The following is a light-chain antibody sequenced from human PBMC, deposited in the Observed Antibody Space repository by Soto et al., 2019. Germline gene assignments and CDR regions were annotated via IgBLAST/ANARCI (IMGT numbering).Light chain of an antibody. CDR2: KAS. CDR3: QQYTNTNNPWM. J-gene: IGKJ1*01. Sequence: QMTQSPSTLSASLGDRVTITCRTSQSISSWLAWYQQKPGKAPKLLIYKASSLESGVPSRFSGSGSGTEFTLNISSLQPDDSATYYCQQYTNTNNPWMFGQGTKVDIK. CDR1: QSISSW. V-gene: IGKV1-5*03.